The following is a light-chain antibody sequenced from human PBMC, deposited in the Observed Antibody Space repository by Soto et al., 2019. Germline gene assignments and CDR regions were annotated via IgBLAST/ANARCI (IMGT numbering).Light chain of an antibody. CDR2: GAS. Sequence: EIVMTQSPAALSVSPGERVTLSCRASESLSTYLAWYQHKPGQAPRLLIYGASTEATGIPARFSGSGSATDFTLTISSLQSEDFAVYYCQSYNDWPFSFGQGTKVEIK. CDR1: ESLSTY. V-gene: IGKV3-15*01. J-gene: IGKJ2*01. CDR3: QSYNDWPFS.